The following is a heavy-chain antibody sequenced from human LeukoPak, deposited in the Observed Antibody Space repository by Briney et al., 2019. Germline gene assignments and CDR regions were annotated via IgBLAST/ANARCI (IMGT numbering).Heavy chain of an antibody. D-gene: IGHD6-13*01. V-gene: IGHV3-7*01. CDR2: IKQDGSEK. Sequence: GGSLRLSCAASGFTFSSYWMTWVRQAPGKGLEWVANIKQDGSEKSYVDSVTGRFTISRDNSKNTVYLQMNSLRAEDTAVFYCVKDMKIKAAGYYFDYWGQGTLVTVSS. CDR3: VKDMKIKAAGYYFDY. J-gene: IGHJ4*02. CDR1: GFTFSSYW.